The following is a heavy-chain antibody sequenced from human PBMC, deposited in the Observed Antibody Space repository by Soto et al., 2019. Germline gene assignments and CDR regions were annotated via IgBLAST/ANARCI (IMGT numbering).Heavy chain of an antibody. CDR1: GGSISSSSYY. J-gene: IGHJ6*02. D-gene: IGHD3-22*01. CDR3: AMDYYYDSSGYYTTYYTDMDV. Sequence: SETLSLTCTVSGGSISSSSYYWGWIRQPPGKGLEWIGSIYYSGSTYYNPSLKSRVTISVDTSKKQFSLKLSSVTAADTAVYYCAMDYYYDSSGYYTTYYTDMDVWGQGTTVTVSS. CDR2: IYYSGST. V-gene: IGHV4-39*01.